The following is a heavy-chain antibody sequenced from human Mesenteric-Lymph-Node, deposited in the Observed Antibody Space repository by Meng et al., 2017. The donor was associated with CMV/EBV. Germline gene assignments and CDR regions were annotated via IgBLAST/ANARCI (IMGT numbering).Heavy chain of an antibody. V-gene: IGHV3-30*02. CDR1: GFSFSNNG. CDR2: IRFDGNK. Sequence: GESLKISCAASGFSFSNNGMHWVRQAPGKGLEWVAFIRFDGNKYYPDSVKGRFTISKDNAKNTLYLQMNSLRAEDTAVYYCAKDGGLPNTIVFAFDMWGQGTMVTVSS. J-gene: IGHJ3*02. D-gene: IGHD3-10*01. CDR3: AKDGGLPNTIVFAFDM.